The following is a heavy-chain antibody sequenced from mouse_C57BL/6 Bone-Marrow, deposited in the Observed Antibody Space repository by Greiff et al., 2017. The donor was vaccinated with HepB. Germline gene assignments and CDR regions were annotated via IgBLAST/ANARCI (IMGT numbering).Heavy chain of an antibody. Sequence: EVQLVESGGDLVKPGGSLKLSCEASGYTFSSYCMSWVRQTPDKRLEWVATISSGGSYTYYPDSVNGRFTITRDNAKNTLYLQRSSLKSEDTAMYYCARLGNCDEEGYAMDYWGQGTSVTVSS. CDR3: ARLGNCDEEGYAMDY. D-gene: IGHD4-1*01. CDR1: GYTFSSYC. J-gene: IGHJ4*01. CDR2: ISSGGSYT. V-gene: IGHV5-6*01.